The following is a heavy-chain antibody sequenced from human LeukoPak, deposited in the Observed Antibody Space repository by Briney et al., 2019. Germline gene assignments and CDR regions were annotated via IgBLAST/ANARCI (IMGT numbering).Heavy chain of an antibody. J-gene: IGHJ5*02. Sequence: GGSLRLSYAASGFTFSSYAMNWVRQAPGKGLEWVSAISHSGATTYYADSVKGRFTISRDNSKNTLYLQMNSLRAEDTAVYYCAKGLAYTGYDYWFDPWGQGTLVTVSS. V-gene: IGHV3-23*01. CDR3: AKGLAYTGYDYWFDP. CDR2: ISHSGATT. CDR1: GFTFSSYA. D-gene: IGHD5-12*01.